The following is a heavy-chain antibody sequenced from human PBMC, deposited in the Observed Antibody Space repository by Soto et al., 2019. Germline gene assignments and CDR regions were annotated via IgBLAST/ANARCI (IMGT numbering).Heavy chain of an antibody. Sequence: LRLSCAASGFTFSSYAMSWVRQAPGKGLEWVSAISGSGGSTYYADSVKGRFTISRDNSKNTLYLQMNSLRAEDTAVYYCAKDLYRVVVVPAAIVATPAFDYWGQGTLVTSPQ. CDR3: AKDLYRVVVVPAAIVATPAFDY. CDR2: ISGSGGST. D-gene: IGHD2-2*02. CDR1: GFTFSSYA. J-gene: IGHJ4*02. V-gene: IGHV3-23*01.